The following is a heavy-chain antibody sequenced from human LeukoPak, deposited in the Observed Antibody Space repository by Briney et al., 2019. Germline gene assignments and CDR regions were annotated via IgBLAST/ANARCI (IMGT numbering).Heavy chain of an antibody. CDR2: INPSGGST. V-gene: IGHV1-46*01. D-gene: IGHD5-24*01. Sequence: ASVKVSCKASGYTFTSYYMHWLRQAPGQGLEWMGIINPSGGSTSYAQKFQGRVTMTRDTSTSTVYMELSSLRSEDTDVYYCARENGRWLHDYWGQGTLVTVSS. CDR1: GYTFTSYY. J-gene: IGHJ4*02. CDR3: ARENGRWLHDY.